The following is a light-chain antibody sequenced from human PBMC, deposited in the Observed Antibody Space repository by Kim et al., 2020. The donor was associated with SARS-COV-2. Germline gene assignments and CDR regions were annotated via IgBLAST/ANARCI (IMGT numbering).Light chain of an antibody. J-gene: IGKJ1*01. CDR1: QSVSSN. V-gene: IGKV3-15*01. CDR2: SAS. Sequence: EIVMTQSPATLSVSPGERATLSCRASQSVSSNLAWYQQKPGQAPRLLIYSASTRATGIPARFSGSGSGTEFTLTISSLQSEDFAVYYRQQYNNWWTFGQGTKVDIK. CDR3: QQYNNWWT.